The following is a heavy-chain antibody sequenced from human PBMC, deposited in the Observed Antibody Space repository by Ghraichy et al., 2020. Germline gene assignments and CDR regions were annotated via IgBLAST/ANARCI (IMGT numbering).Heavy chain of an antibody. J-gene: IGHJ3*02. CDR3: ARDAGGHCNSTRCYDPIDAFDI. D-gene: IGHD2-2*01. CDR2: ISAYNGNT. Sequence: ASVKVSCKASGHTLTNYGINWVRQAPGQGLEWMGWISAYNGNTNYAQKLQGRVTMTTDTSTSTAYMELRSLRSDDTAVYYCARDAGGHCNSTRCYDPIDAFDIWGQGTMVSVSS. V-gene: IGHV1-18*04. CDR1: GHTLTNYG.